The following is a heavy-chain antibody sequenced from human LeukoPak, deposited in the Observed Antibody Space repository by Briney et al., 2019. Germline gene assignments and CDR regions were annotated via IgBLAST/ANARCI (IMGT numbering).Heavy chain of an antibody. CDR3: ARDQYRWELS. Sequence: SQTLSLTCAVSGGSISSGDYYWSWIRQPPGKGLEWIGYIYYSGSTYYNPSLKSRVTISVDTSKDQFSLKLSSVTAADTAVYYCARDQYRWELSWGQGTLSPSPQ. D-gene: IGHD1-26*01. V-gene: IGHV4-30-4*08. CDR2: IYYSGST. J-gene: IGHJ5*02. CDR1: GGSISSGDYY.